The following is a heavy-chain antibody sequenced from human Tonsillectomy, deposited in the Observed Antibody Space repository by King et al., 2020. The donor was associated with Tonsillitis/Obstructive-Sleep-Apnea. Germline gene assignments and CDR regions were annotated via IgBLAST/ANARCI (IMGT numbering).Heavy chain of an antibody. D-gene: IGHD3-10*01. CDR1: GFTVSSNY. V-gene: IGHV3-66*01. CDR2: IYSGGST. J-gene: IGHJ5*02. CDR3: AKLWFRESQGDWFDP. Sequence: IQLVQSGGGLVQPGGSLRLSCAASGFTVSSNYMSWVRQAPGKGLEWVSVIYSGGSTYYADSVTGRFTISRDNSKNTLYLQMNSLRAEDTAVYYCAKLWFRESQGDWFDPWGQGTLVTVSS.